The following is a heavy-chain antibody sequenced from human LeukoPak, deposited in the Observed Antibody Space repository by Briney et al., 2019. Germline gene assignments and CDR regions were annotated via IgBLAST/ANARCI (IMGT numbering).Heavy chain of an antibody. CDR1: GFPFRSSS. J-gene: IGHJ4*02. Sequence: SGGSLRLSCAASGFPFRSSSMTWVRQAPGKGLEWVSSISGRSDYIYYADSVRGRFTISRDNAENSLYLQMNSLRAEDTALYFCARGGSSSSGPSDYWGQGTLVTVSS. CDR2: ISGRSDYI. D-gene: IGHD6-6*01. CDR3: ARGGSSSSGPSDY. V-gene: IGHV3-21*01.